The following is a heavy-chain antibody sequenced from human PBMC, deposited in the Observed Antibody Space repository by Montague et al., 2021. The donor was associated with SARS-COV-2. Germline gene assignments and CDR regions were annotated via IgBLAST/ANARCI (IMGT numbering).Heavy chain of an antibody. D-gene: IGHD6-25*01. J-gene: IGHJ4*02. V-gene: IGHV4-59*12. CDR3: ARVFRGQRLAFDF. CDR1: GSSITSYY. CDR2: IYSSGSA. Sequence: SETLSLTCTVSGSSITSYYWSWIRQAPGKGLEWIAYIYSSGSASYNSSLRSRVTMSVDKSTNQFSLRLNSVTAADTAVYYCARVFRGQRLAFDFWGQGALVIVSS.